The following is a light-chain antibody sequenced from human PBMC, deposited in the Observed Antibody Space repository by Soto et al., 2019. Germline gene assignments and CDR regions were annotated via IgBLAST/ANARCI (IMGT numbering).Light chain of an antibody. J-gene: IGKJ5*01. Sequence: EIVLTQSPGTLSLSPGERATLSCRASQSVSSSYLAWYQQKGGQAPRLLIYGASSRATGIPDRFSGSGSETDFTLTISRLEPEDFALYFCQQYGNPRITFGQGTRLEIK. V-gene: IGKV3-20*01. CDR3: QQYGNPRIT. CDR2: GAS. CDR1: QSVSSSY.